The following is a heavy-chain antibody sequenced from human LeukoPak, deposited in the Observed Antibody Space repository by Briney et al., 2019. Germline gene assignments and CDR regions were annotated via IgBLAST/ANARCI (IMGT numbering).Heavy chain of an antibody. D-gene: IGHD5-18*01. CDR2: ISGSGGST. CDR3: TYFGYSYGPFDY. CDR1: GFTFSSYA. V-gene: IGHV3-23*01. J-gene: IGHJ4*02. Sequence: GGSLRLSCAASGFTFSSYAMSWVRQAPGKGLEWVSAISGSGGSTYYADSVKGGFTISRDNSKNTLYLQMNSLRAEDAAVYYCTYFGYSYGPFDYWGQGTLVTVSS.